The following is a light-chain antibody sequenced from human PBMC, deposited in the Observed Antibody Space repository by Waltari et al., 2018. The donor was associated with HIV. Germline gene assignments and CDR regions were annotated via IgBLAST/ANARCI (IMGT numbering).Light chain of an antibody. CDR3: QSHDSSHSSI. CDR2: LNN. V-gene: IGLV1-40*01. CDR1: SSNIGAGYS. Sequence: QSVLTQPPSVSAAPGQRITISCTGNSSNIGAGYSVHWYHQLPGSAPKLLIYLNNTRPAGVPARLSGSKSGSSASLAITGLRAEDEGDYYCQSHDSSHSSIFGGGTKLTVL. J-gene: IGLJ2*01.